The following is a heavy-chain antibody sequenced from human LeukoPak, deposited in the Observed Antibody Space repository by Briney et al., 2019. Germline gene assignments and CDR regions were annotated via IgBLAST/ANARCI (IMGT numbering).Heavy chain of an antibody. J-gene: IGHJ4*02. Sequence: PGGSLRLSCAASGFTFSSYGMPWVRQAPGKGLEWVAVISYDGSNKYYADSVKGRFTISRDNSKNTLYLQMNSLRAEDTAVYYCAKDPGKKNILSYLDYWGQGTLVTVSS. CDR1: GFTFSSYG. V-gene: IGHV3-30*18. CDR3: AKDPGKKNILSYLDY. CDR2: ISYDGSNK. D-gene: IGHD3-9*01.